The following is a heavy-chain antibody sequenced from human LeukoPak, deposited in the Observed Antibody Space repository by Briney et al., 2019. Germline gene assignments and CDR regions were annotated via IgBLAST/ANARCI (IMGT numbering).Heavy chain of an antibody. CDR1: GYTFTSYG. Sequence: GASVKVSCKASGYTFTSYGISWVRQAPGQGLEWMGWINPNSGGTNYAQKFQGRVTMTRDTSISTAYMELSRLRSDDTAVYYCATIAAAGSGYWGQGTLVTVSS. V-gene: IGHV1-2*02. J-gene: IGHJ4*02. CDR2: INPNSGGT. CDR3: ATIAAAGSGY. D-gene: IGHD6-13*01.